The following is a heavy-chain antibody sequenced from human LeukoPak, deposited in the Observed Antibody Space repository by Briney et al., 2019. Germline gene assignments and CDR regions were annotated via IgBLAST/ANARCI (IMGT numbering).Heavy chain of an antibody. CDR1: GVTACDTN. CDR3: ALRTGHLSNSEFDC. Sequence: TLSLSGAASGVTACDTNMSSIPEAPQEGLECVSAIYNFRSDSYAEAVRDRLTSSRDNSKNTPYLQMSSLRAEDTAVYYCALRTGHLSNSEFDCWGQGSL. D-gene: IGHD1/OR15-1a*01. CDR2: IYNFRSD. J-gene: IGHJ4*02. V-gene: IGHV3-53*01.